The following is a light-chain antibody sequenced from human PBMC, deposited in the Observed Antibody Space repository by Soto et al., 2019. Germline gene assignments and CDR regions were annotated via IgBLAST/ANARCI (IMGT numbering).Light chain of an antibody. Sequence: DIQMTQSPSTLSASVGDRVTITCRASQSISSWLAWYQQKPGKAPKLLIYKASSLERGVPPRFSGRGSGTAFTLTLSRLQPGDFATYYCQQYNSYPFPVGPGTKVDIK. J-gene: IGKJ3*01. CDR3: QQYNSYPFP. CDR2: KAS. CDR1: QSISSW. V-gene: IGKV1-5*03.